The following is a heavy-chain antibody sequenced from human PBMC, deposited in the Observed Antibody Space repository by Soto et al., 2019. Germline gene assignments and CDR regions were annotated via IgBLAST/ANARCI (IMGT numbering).Heavy chain of an antibody. CDR1: GYTFTGYY. D-gene: IGHD6-19*01. V-gene: IGHV1-2*04. CDR3: ARGEMVAVAGTCDY. J-gene: IGHJ4*01. CDR2: INPNSGGT. Sequence: AASVKVSCKASGYTFTGYYMHWVRQAPGQGLEWMGWINPNSGGTNYAQKFQGWVTMTRDTSISTAYMELSRLRSDDTAVYYCARGEMVAVAGTCDYWGHGNLVTVSS.